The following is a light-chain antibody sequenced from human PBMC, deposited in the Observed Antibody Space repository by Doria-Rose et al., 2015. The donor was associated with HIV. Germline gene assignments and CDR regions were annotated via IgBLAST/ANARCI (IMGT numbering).Light chain of an antibody. Sequence: LPASVGDRVTITCRASQDIGSSLAWYQQRPGKVPKLLIYAASNLQSGVPSRFSGSGSGTDFTLTISSLQPEDVATYYCQNYNIAPLTFGQGTRLEI. V-gene: IGKV1-27*01. CDR1: QDIGSS. CDR3: QNYNIAPLT. CDR2: AAS. J-gene: IGKJ5*01.